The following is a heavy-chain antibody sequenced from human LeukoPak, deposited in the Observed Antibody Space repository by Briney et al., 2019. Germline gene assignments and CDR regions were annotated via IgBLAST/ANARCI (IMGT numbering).Heavy chain of an antibody. CDR1: GGSMKSFY. CDR3: ARMAWYYDVLTGYSNSTSFDI. Sequence: SETLSLTCTVSGGSMKSFYWNWIRQSPGKGLEWIGYMSHSGSTSYNPSLETRVSMSVDTSKNHFSLKLSSVTAADTAVYYCARMAWYYDVLTGYSNSTSFDIWGHGTMVTVSS. D-gene: IGHD3-9*01. V-gene: IGHV4-59*01. J-gene: IGHJ3*02. CDR2: MSHSGST.